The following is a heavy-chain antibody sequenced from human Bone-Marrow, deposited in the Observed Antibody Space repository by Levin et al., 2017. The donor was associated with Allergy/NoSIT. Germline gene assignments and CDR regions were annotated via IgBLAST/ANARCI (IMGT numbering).Heavy chain of an antibody. CDR3: ARGVGSCSGGSCYTRYYYGMDV. V-gene: IGHV4-34*01. J-gene: IGHJ6*02. Sequence: TPAKGLEWIGEINHSGSTNYNPSLKSRVTISVDTSKNQFSLKLSSVTAADTAVYYCARGVGSCSGGSCYTRYYYGMDVWGQGTTVTVSS. D-gene: IGHD2-15*01. CDR2: INHSGST.